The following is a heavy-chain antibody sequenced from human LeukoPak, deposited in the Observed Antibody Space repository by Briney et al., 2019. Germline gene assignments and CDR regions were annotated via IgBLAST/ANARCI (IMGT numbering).Heavy chain of an antibody. D-gene: IGHD4-17*01. CDR3: ARGDYEGNMS. V-gene: IGHV4-59*01. CDR2: IYYSGST. J-gene: IGHJ4*02. Sequence: SETLSLTCTVSGGSISSYYWSWIRQPPGKGLEWIGYIYYSGSTNCNPSLKSRVTISVDTSKNQFSLKLSSVTAADTAVYYCARGDYEGNMSWGQGTLVTVSS. CDR1: GGSISSYY.